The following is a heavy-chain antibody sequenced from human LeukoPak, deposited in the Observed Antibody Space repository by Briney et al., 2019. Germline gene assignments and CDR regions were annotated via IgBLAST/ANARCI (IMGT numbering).Heavy chain of an antibody. CDR2: ISGSGGST. Sequence: PGGSLRLSCAASGFTFSSYAMSWVRQAPGKGLEWVSAISGSGGSTYYADSVKGRFTISRDNSKNTLYLQMNSLRAEDTAVYYCARDPHVLRFLPGDAFDIWGQGTMVTASS. CDR3: ARDPHVLRFLPGDAFDI. J-gene: IGHJ3*02. CDR1: GFTFSSYA. D-gene: IGHD3-3*01. V-gene: IGHV3-23*01.